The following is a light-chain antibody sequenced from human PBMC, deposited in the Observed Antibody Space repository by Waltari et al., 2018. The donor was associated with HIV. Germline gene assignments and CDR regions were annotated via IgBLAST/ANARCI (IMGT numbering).Light chain of an antibody. CDR3: NSYTTSSTLHVV. CDR1: SRDVGGYNY. CDR2: DVS. J-gene: IGLJ2*01. Sequence: QSALTQPASVSGSPGQSITISCTGTSRDVGGYNYVSWYQHHPGKAPTLMIYDVSNRPAGVSNRFSGSTSGNTASLTVSGLQAEDEADYYCNSYTTSSTLHVVFGGGTKLTVL. V-gene: IGLV2-14*03.